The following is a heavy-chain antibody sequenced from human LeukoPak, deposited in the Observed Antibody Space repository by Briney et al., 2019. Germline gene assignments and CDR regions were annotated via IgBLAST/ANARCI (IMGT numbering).Heavy chain of an antibody. V-gene: IGHV3-30*18. Sequence: GGSLRLSCAASGFTFSSYGMHWVRQAPGKGLEWVAVISYDGSNKYYADSVKGRFTISRDNSKNTLHLQMNSLRAEDTAVYYCAKDDGDSFDYWGQGTLVTVSS. CDR2: ISYDGSNK. D-gene: IGHD4-17*01. CDR3: AKDDGDSFDY. J-gene: IGHJ4*02. CDR1: GFTFSSYG.